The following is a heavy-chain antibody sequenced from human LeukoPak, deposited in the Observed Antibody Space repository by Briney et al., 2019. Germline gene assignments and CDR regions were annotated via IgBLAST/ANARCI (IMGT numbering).Heavy chain of an antibody. D-gene: IGHD3-3*01. CDR2: IYYSGST. CDR3: ARVWHYDFWSGYYFDY. Sequence: SETLSLTCTVSGASISSYYWSWIRQPPGKGLEWIGYIYYSGSTNYNPSLKTRVTISVDTSKNQFSLKLSSVTAADTAVYYCARVWHYDFWSGYYFDYWGQGTLVTVSS. CDR1: GASISSYY. J-gene: IGHJ4*02. V-gene: IGHV4-59*01.